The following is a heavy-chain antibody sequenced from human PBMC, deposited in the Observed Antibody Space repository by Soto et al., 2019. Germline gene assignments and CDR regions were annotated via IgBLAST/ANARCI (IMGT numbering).Heavy chain of an antibody. CDR3: AREGHNYTYHVVLRNDSSGYYYDY. Sequence: SVKLSCTASGGTFSSNAISWVRQAPGQGLEWMGGIIPIFGTANYAQKFQGRVTITADESTSTAYMELSSLRSEDTAVYYCAREGHNYTYHVVLRNDSSGYYYDYWGQGTLVTVSS. CDR1: GGTFSSNA. CDR2: IIPIFGTA. D-gene: IGHD3-22*01. J-gene: IGHJ4*02. V-gene: IGHV1-69*13.